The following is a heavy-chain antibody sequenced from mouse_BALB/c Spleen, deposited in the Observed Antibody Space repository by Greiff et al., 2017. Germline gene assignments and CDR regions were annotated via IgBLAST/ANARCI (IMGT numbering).Heavy chain of an antibody. Sequence: DVQLVESGGGLVKPGGSLKLSCAASGFTFSDYYMYWVRQTPDKRLEWVATISSGGSYTYYPDTVKGRFTISRDNAKNTLYLQMSSLKSEDTAMYYCARHRDYGSSSYAMDYWGQGTSVTVSS. CDR1: GFTFSDYY. D-gene: IGHD1-1*01. CDR2: ISSGGSYT. J-gene: IGHJ4*01. CDR3: ARHRDYGSSSYAMDY. V-gene: IGHV5-6*01.